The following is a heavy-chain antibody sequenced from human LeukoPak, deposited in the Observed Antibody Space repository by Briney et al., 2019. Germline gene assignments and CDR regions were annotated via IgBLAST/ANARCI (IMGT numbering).Heavy chain of an antibody. D-gene: IGHD1-26*01. CDR3: TREGLAGAYDY. J-gene: IGHJ4*02. CDR2: ISYDGGNK. V-gene: IGHV3-30*01. CDR1: GFTFSSYA. Sequence: GGSLRLSCAASGFTFSSYAMHWVRQAPGKGLEWVAVISYDGGNKYYADSVKGRFTISRDNSKNTLYLQMNSLRAEDTAVYYCTREGLAGAYDYWGQGTLVTVSS.